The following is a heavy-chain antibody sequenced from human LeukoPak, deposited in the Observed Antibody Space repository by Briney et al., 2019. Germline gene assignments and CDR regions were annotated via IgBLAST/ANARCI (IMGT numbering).Heavy chain of an antibody. D-gene: IGHD3-10*01. V-gene: IGHV3-21*01. CDR3: ARERVLLWFGESPDAFDI. CDR2: ISSSSSYI. Sequence: GGSLRLSCAASGFTFSSYSMNWVRQAAGKGLEWVSSISSSSSYIYYADSVKGRFTISRDNAKNSLYLQMNSLRAEDTAVYYCARERVLLWFGESPDAFDIWGQGTMVTVSS. J-gene: IGHJ3*02. CDR1: GFTFSSYS.